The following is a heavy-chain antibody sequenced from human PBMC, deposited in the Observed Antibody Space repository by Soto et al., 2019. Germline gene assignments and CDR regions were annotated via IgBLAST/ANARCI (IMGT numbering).Heavy chain of an antibody. CDR2: INAGNGNT. V-gene: IGHV1-3*01. D-gene: IGHD3-10*01. J-gene: IGHJ4*02. CDR1: GYTFTSYA. CDR3: ARDLTMVRGTKNPPFDN. Sequence: GASVKVSCKASGYTFTSYAMHWVRQAPGQRLEWMGWINAGNGNTKYSQKFQGRVTITRDTSASTAYMELSSLRSEDAAVYYCARDLTMVRGTKNPPFDNSGQGTLVTVSS.